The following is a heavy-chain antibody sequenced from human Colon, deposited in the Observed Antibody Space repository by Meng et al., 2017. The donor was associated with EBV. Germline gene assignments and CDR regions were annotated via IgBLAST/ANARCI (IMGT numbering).Heavy chain of an antibody. Sequence: VRLPWAAPGLVRPSQTLSLTCTVSGGSINSGDSYWSWIRQPPGKGLEWIGYIYYTGSTYYNPSLKSRVTISMDTSKNQFSLRLSSVTAADTAVYYCARNYYFDYWGQGTLVTVSS. CDR2: IYYTGST. V-gene: IGHV4-30-4*01. CDR3: ARNYYFDY. J-gene: IGHJ4*02. CDR1: GGSINSGDSY.